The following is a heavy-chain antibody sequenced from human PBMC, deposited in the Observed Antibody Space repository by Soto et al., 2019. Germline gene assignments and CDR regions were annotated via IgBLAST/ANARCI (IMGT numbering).Heavy chain of an antibody. CDR2: IKGDASTT. CDR1: GFTFSDYW. CDR3: ARGGRGDYSVYV. D-gene: IGHD2-15*01. Sequence: EVQLVESGGGLVQPGGSLRLSCEDSGFTFSDYWIHWVRQAPGKGLVWLSRIKGDASTTNYADSVLGRFTVSRDNARNTVYLQMNSLRAEDTAIYYCARGGRGDYSVYVLGKGITGTVSS. J-gene: IGHJ6*04. V-gene: IGHV3-74*01.